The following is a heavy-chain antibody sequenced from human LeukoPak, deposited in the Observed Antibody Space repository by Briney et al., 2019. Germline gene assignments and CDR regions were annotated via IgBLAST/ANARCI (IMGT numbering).Heavy chain of an antibody. D-gene: IGHD3-3*01. CDR2: INSDGSST. J-gene: IGHJ3*02. V-gene: IGHV3-74*01. CDR3: AREQYYDFWSGYLGPPSPDAFDI. Sequence: GGSLRLSCAASGFTFSSYWMHWVRQAPGKGPVWVSRINSDGSSTSYADSVKGRFTISRDNAKNTLYLQMNSLRAEDTAVYYCAREQYYDFWSGYLGPPSPDAFDIWGQGTMVTVSS. CDR1: GFTFSSYW.